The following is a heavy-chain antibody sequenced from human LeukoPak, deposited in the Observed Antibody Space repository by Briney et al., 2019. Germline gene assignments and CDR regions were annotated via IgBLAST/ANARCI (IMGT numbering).Heavy chain of an antibody. CDR2: IYYSGST. Sequence: SETLSLTCTVSGGSISSSSYYWGWIRQPPGKGLEWIGSIYYSGSTYYNPSLKSRVTISVDTSKNQFSLKLSSVTAADTAVYYCARLPWFSRSERYSPPGYYYYYMDVWGKGTTVTISS. V-gene: IGHV4-39*01. J-gene: IGHJ6*03. D-gene: IGHD5-18*01. CDR3: ARLPWFSRSERYSPPGYYYYYMDV. CDR1: GGSISSSSYY.